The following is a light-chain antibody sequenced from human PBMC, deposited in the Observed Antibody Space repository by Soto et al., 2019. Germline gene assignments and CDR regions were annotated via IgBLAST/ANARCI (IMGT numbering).Light chain of an antibody. J-gene: IGLJ1*01. Sequence: QSVLTQPPSVSVAPGQRVTSSCTGSTSDIGAGFDVHWYQQLPGKAPKLLIYGNTNRPSGVPDRFSGSKSGTSASLAITGLQAEDEADYYCQSYDSSLSGNYVFGTGTKVTVL. V-gene: IGLV1-40*01. CDR2: GNT. CDR3: QSYDSSLSGNYV. CDR1: TSDIGAGFD.